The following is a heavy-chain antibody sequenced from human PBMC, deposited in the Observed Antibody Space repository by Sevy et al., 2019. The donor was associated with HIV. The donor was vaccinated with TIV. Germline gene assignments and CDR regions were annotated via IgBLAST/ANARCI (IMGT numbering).Heavy chain of an antibody. Sequence: ASVKVSCKASGYTFTSYGISWVRQAPGQGLEWMGWISAYNGNTNYAQKLQGRVTMTTDTSTSTGYMELRSLRSDDTAVYYCARDSAGSPESFDYWGQGTLVTVSS. CDR2: ISAYNGNT. D-gene: IGHD1-26*01. CDR1: GYTFTSYG. J-gene: IGHJ4*02. V-gene: IGHV1-18*01. CDR3: ARDSAGSPESFDY.